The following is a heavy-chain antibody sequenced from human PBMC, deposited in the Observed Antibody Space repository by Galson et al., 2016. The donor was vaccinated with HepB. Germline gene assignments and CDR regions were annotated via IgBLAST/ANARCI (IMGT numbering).Heavy chain of an antibody. CDR1: AFIFSDFG. J-gene: IGHJ6*02. CDR3: ARDLHSSWANYYSYYGMDV. D-gene: IGHD6-13*01. CDR2: IWFDGNKK. Sequence: SLRLSCAASAFIFSDFGMHWVRQAPGKGLEWVAVIWFDGNKKYYADSVKGRFTISRDNSKNMLYLQMNSLRAEDTAVYYCARDLHSSWANYYSYYGMDVWGQGTTVTVSS. V-gene: IGHV3-33*01.